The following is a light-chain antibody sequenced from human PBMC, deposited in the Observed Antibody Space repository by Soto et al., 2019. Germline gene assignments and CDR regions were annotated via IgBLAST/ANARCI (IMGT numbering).Light chain of an antibody. CDR1: QSISTW. Sequence: DIQMTQSPSTLSASVGDRVTITCRASQSISTWLAWYQQKPGKAPKFLIYDASSLESGVPSRFSGSGSGTEFTLTISSLQPEDFATYYCQQSYSSPPTFGQGTKVDIK. V-gene: IGKV1-5*01. CDR3: QQSYSSPPT. J-gene: IGKJ1*01. CDR2: DAS.